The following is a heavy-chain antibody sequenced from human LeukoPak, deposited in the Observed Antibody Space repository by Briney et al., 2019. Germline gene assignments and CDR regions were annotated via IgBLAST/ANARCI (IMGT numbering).Heavy chain of an antibody. CDR2: IRHDGSNK. D-gene: IGHD5-12*01. Sequence: SGGSLRLSCAASGFTFSSYGMHWVRQAPGKGLEWVAFIRHDGSNKYYADSVKGRFTISRDNSKNTLYLQMNSLRAEDTAVYYCAKDTVKVTTIRRVPHYMDVWGKGTTVTISS. CDR3: AKDTVKVTTIRRVPHYMDV. CDR1: GFTFSSYG. V-gene: IGHV3-30*02. J-gene: IGHJ6*03.